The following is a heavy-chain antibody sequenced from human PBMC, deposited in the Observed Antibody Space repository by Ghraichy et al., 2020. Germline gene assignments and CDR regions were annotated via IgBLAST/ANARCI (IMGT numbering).Heavy chain of an antibody. J-gene: IGHJ4*02. D-gene: IGHD3-22*01. Sequence: GESLNISCAASGFTFSSYAMSWVRQAPGKGLEWVSAISGSGGSTYYADSVKGRFTISRDNSKNTLYLQMNSLRAEDTAVYYCAHRPYDSSGYQNWGQGTLVTVSS. CDR1: GFTFSSYA. CDR3: AHRPYDSSGYQN. CDR2: ISGSGGST. V-gene: IGHV3-23*01.